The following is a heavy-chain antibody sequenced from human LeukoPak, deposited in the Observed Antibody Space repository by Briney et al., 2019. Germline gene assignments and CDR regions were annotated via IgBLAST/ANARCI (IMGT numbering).Heavy chain of an antibody. Sequence: GGSLRLSCAASGFTVSSNYMSWVRQAPGKGLEWVSVIYSGGSTYYADSVKGRFTISRDNSKNTLYLQMNSLRAEDTAVYYCARDSGYSSGWDAPRFDHWGQGTLVTVSS. J-gene: IGHJ4*02. D-gene: IGHD6-19*01. CDR2: IYSGGST. V-gene: IGHV3-53*01. CDR1: GFTVSSNY. CDR3: ARDSGYSSGWDAPRFDH.